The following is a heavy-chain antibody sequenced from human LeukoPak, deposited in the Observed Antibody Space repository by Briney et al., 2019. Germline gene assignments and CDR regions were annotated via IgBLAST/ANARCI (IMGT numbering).Heavy chain of an antibody. CDR1: GLTPSRCG. Sequence: PGGSLRLSCVASGLTPSRCGMSWVRQAPGKGLEWVSAISGSGDGTYYADSVKGRFTISRDNSKSMLYLEMNSLRAEDTATYYCAARPTSAAVAPSDFWGQGTLVTVSS. CDR2: ISGSGDGT. J-gene: IGHJ4*02. CDR3: AARPTSAAVAPSDF. D-gene: IGHD6-19*01. V-gene: IGHV3-23*01.